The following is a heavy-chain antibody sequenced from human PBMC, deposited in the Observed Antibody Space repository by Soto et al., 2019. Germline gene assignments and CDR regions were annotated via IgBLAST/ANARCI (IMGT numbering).Heavy chain of an antibody. V-gene: IGHV3-49*04. J-gene: IGHJ4*02. CDR1: GFTFGGYA. CDR2: IRSKAYGGTT. D-gene: IGHD3-3*01. Sequence: TGGSLRLSCTASGFTFGGYAMSWVRQAPGKGLEWLGFIRSKAYGGTTEYAASVKGRFTISRDDSKSIAYLQMSSLKTEDTAVYYCSRVNDFWSGYYTSSFDYWGQGTPVTVSS. CDR3: SRVNDFWSGYYTSSFDY.